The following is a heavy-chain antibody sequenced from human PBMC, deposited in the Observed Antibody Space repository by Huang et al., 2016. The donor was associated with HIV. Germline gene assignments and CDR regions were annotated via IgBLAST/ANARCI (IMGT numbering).Heavy chain of an antibody. V-gene: IGHV1-46*01. CDR2: INPSDGST. CDR1: GYAFTSYY. Sequence: QVQLVQSGAEVKKPGASVKVYCKASGYAFTSYYMHWVRQAPGQGLEWMGIINPSDGSTSYAQKFQVRVTTTRDTSTNTVFMELSSLRSEDTAVYYCARDRDFYDSSGYWVFNYFDYWGQGTLVTVSS. D-gene: IGHD3-22*01. CDR3: ARDRDFYDSSGYWVFNYFDY. J-gene: IGHJ4*02.